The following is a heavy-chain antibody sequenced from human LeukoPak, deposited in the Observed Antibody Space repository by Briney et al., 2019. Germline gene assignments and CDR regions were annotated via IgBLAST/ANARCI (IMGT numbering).Heavy chain of an antibody. CDR3: ARVSIAVAGEGYNWFDP. V-gene: IGHV6-1*01. D-gene: IGHD6-19*01. CDR1: GDSVSSNSAA. J-gene: IGHJ5*02. CDR2: TYYRSKWYN. Sequence: SQTLSLTCAISGDSVSSNSAAWNWIRQSPSRGLEWLGRTYYRSKWYNDYAISVKSRITINPDTSKNQFSLQLNSVTPEDTAVYYCARVSIAVAGEGYNWFDPWGQGTLVTVYS.